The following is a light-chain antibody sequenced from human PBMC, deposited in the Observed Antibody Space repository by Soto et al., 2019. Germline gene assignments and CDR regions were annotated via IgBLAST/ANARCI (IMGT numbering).Light chain of an antibody. J-gene: IGKJ1*01. CDR2: DAA. CDR1: QSVSSL. Sequence: EIVLTQTPATLSLSPGERATLSCRASQSVSSLVAWYQQRHGQDPRLLIYDAALRATGIPARFSGSGSGTDYTLTISSLEPEDFAVYYCQQRAKWWTFGQGTKVEIK. V-gene: IGKV3-11*01. CDR3: QQRAKWWT.